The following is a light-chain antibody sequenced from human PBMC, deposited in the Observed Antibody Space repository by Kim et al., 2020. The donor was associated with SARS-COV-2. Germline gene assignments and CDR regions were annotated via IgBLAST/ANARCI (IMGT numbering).Light chain of an antibody. CDR1: QSVSSMY. Sequence: IVLTQSPGTLSLSPGERATLSCRASQSVSSMYLAWYQQKPGQAPRLLISGASTRATGIPARFSGSGSGTEFTLTISSLQSEDFAVYYCQQYNSWLITFGQGTRLEIK. J-gene: IGKJ5*01. CDR2: GAS. V-gene: IGKV3-15*01. CDR3: QQYNSWLIT.